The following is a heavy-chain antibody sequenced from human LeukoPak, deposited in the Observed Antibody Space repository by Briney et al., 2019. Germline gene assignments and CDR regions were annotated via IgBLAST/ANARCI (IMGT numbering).Heavy chain of an antibody. CDR2: IYYSGST. CDR1: GGSISSSSYY. CDR3: ARSILRYYYAASGYYPYFFDY. J-gene: IGHJ4*02. D-gene: IGHD3-22*01. V-gene: IGHV4-39*07. Sequence: SETLSLTCTVSGGSISSSSYYWGWIRQPPGKGLESIGSIYYSGSTYYNPSLKSRVTISVDTSKNQFSLKLSSVTAADTAVYYCARSILRYYYAASGYYPYFFDYWGQGMLVTVSS.